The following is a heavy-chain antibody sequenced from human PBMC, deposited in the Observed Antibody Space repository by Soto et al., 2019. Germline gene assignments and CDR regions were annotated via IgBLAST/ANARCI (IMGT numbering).Heavy chain of an antibody. Sequence: GGSLRLSFAASGFTFSSYSMNWVRQAPGKGLEWVSSISSSSYIYYADSVKGRFTISRDNAKNSLYLQMNSLRAEDTAVYYCARDDSGSSSWYDYWGQGTLVTVSS. CDR2: ISSSSYI. CDR3: ARDDSGSSSWYDY. D-gene: IGHD6-13*01. J-gene: IGHJ4*02. CDR1: GFTFSSYS. V-gene: IGHV3-21*01.